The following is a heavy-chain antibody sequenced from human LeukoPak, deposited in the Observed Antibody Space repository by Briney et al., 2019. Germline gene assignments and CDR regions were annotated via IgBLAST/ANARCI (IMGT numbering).Heavy chain of an antibody. CDR2: IKGDGIST. Sequence: GGSLRLSCAASGFDFSSNWMHWVRHAPGQGLVWVSRIKGDGISTNYADSVKGRFTISRDIAKNTLYLQMNSLRAEDTALYYCAKDTATIFGLKGSNWFDPWGQGTLVTVSS. CDR3: AKDTATIFGLKGSNWFDP. V-gene: IGHV3-74*01. D-gene: IGHD3/OR15-3a*01. CDR1: GFDFSSNW. J-gene: IGHJ5*02.